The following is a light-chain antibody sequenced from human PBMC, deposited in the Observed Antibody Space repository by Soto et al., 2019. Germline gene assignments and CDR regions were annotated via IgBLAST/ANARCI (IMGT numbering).Light chain of an antibody. V-gene: IGKV1-5*01. J-gene: IGKJ1*01. CDR1: QNIDTY. CDR2: SAY. Sequence: DIQMTQSPSSLSASVGDRVTITCRASQNIDTYLNWYLQKPGQAPKLLIYSAYSLQSGVSPRFSGDGSGTEFTLTISSLQPDDFATYYCQQYNSYSRTFGQGTKVEIK. CDR3: QQYNSYSRT.